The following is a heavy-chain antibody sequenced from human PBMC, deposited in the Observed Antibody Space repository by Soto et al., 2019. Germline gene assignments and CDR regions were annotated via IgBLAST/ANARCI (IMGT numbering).Heavy chain of an antibody. Sequence: SETLSLTCDVSGDSIRSANYFWSWIRQTPGKGLEWIGYLYYIGRSAYNPSLESRVTISLATSKIRFSLRLTSVAAADTAVYYSARVDGSGTFSCFDSWGHGTLVTVYS. CDR1: GDSIRSANYF. J-gene: IGHJ4*01. CDR3: ARVDGSGTFSCFDS. CDR2: LYYIGRS. D-gene: IGHD3-10*01. V-gene: IGHV4-61*03.